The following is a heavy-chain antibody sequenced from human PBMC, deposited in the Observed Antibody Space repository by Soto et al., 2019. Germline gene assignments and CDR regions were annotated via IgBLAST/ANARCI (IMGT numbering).Heavy chain of an antibody. CDR2: ISTYNGNT. J-gene: IGHJ4*02. CDR1: GYTFITYG. D-gene: IGHD3-16*01. Sequence: QVQLVQSGAEVKKPGASVKVSCKASGYTFITYGVSWVRQAPGQGLDWLGWISTYNGNTRYAERLQGRVTMTTDTTTNTAYMELRNLRSDDTAVYYCATPGLQYQSYGYFYFDYWGQGTLVTVST. CDR3: ATPGLQYQSYGYFYFDY. V-gene: IGHV1-18*01.